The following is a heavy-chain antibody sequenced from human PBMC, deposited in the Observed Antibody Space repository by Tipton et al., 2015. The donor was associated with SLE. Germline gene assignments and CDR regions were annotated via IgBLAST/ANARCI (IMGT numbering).Heavy chain of an antibody. D-gene: IGHD3-3*01. V-gene: IGHV3-30*04. CDR3: ARGRMRFDFRSGDLGS. J-gene: IGHJ5*02. CDR2: ISYDGSNK. Sequence: SLRLSCAASGFTFSCYAMHWVRQAPGKGLEWVAVISYDGSNKYYADSVKGRFTISRDNSKNTLYLQMNSLRAEDTAVYYCARGRMRFDFRSGDLGSWGQGPLVTVSS. CDR1: GFTFSCYA.